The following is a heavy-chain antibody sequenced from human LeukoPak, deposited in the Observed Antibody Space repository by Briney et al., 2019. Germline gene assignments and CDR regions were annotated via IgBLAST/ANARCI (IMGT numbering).Heavy chain of an antibody. D-gene: IGHD2/OR15-2a*01. Sequence: GRSLRLSCAASGFTFDDYAIHWVRQAPGKGLEWVSVISWNSGVIRYADSVKGRFTISRDNAKNSLYLQMNSLRAEDTALYYCAKDLNPFHLYYMDVWGRGTTVTVSS. V-gene: IGHV3-9*01. CDR3: AKDLNPFHLYYMDV. CDR2: ISWNSGVI. J-gene: IGHJ6*03. CDR1: GFTFDDYA.